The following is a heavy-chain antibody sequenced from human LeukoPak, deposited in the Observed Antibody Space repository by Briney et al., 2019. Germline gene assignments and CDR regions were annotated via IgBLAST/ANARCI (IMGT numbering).Heavy chain of an antibody. Sequence: GRSLRLSCAASGFTFSNYAMHWVRQAPGKGLEWVAVISYDGSNKYYADSVKGRFTISRDNSKNTLYLQMNSLRAEDTAVYYCARDRGGYSYGYSFDYWGQGTLVTVSS. CDR1: GFTFSNYA. J-gene: IGHJ4*02. CDR2: ISYDGSNK. D-gene: IGHD5-18*01. V-gene: IGHV3-30*16. CDR3: ARDRGGYSYGYSFDY.